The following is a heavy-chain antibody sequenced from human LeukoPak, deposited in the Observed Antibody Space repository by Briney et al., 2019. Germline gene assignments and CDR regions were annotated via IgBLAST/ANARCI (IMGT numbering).Heavy chain of an antibody. D-gene: IGHD1/OR15-1a*01. CDR3: ARTAPGTSLGGYLYYMDV. CDR2: ISVYNGNT. Sequence: ASVKVSCKASGYTFSSYGISWVRQAPGQGVEWMGWISVYNGNTNYAQKVQGRVTMTTDTSTSTAHMELRSLRSDDTAVYYCARTAPGTSLGGYLYYMDVWGKGTTVTVS. V-gene: IGHV1-18*01. CDR1: GYTFSSYG. J-gene: IGHJ6*03.